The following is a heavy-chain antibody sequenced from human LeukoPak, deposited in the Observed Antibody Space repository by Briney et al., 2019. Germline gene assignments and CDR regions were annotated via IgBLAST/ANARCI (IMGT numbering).Heavy chain of an antibody. J-gene: IGHJ4*02. D-gene: IGHD5-18*01. Sequence: SETLSLTCSVSGYSISSGYYWGWIRQPPGKGLEWIGNIFYSGTTYYNPSLKSRVTISVDTSKNQFSLKLSSVTAADTAVYYCARSWIQLWYYDYWGQGTLVTVSS. CDR1: GYSISSGYY. CDR2: IFYSGTT. V-gene: IGHV4-38-2*01. CDR3: ARSWIQLWYYDY.